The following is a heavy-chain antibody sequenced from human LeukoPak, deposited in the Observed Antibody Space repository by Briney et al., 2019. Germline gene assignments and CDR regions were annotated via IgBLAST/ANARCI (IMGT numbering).Heavy chain of an antibody. D-gene: IGHD2-2*01. V-gene: IGHV1-18*01. J-gene: IGHJ4*02. CDR1: GYTFTSYG. CDR2: ISPYNGNT. Sequence: ASVKVSCKASGYTFTSYGISWVRQAPGQGLEWMGWISPYNGNTNYAQKLQGRVTMTTDTSTSTAYMELRSLRSDDTAVYYCARVTGCSSTSCYVLGEMDYWGQGTLVTVSS. CDR3: ARVTGCSSTSCYVLGEMDY.